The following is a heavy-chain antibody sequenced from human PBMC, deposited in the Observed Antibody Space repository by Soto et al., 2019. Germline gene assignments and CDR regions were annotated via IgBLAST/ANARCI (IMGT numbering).Heavy chain of an antibody. V-gene: IGHV4-39*01. CDR2: IYYSGST. CDR1: GGSISSSSYY. CDR3: ARPQDCSGGSCNRGNCFDP. J-gene: IGHJ5*02. Sequence: PSETLSLTCTVSGGSISSSSYYWGWIRQPPGKGLEWIGSIYYSGSTYYNPSLKSRVTISVDTSRNQFSLKLSSVTAADTAVYYCARPQDCSGGSCNRGNCFDPWGQGTLVTVSS. D-gene: IGHD2-15*01.